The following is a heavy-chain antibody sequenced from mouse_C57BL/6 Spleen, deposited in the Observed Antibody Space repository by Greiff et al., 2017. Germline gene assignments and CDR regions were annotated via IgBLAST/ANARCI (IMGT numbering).Heavy chain of an antibody. CDR2: IHPNSGST. V-gene: IGHV1-64*01. CDR1: GYTFTRYW. CDR3: AREVTTVVFDY. D-gene: IGHD1-1*01. Sequence: QVQLQQPGAELVKPGASVKLSCKASGYTFTRYWMHWVKQRPGQGLEWIGMIHPNSGSTNYNEKFKSKATLTVDKSSSTAYMQLSSLTSEDSAVYYCAREVTTVVFDYWGQGTTLTVSS. J-gene: IGHJ2*01.